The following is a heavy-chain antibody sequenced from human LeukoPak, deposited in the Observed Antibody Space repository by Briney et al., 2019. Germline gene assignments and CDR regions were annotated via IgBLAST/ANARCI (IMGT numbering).Heavy chain of an antibody. Sequence: SVKVSCKASGGTFSSYAISWVRQAPGQGLEWMGGIIPIFGTANYAQKFQGRVTITADESTSTAYMELSSLRSEDTAVYYCARSEGYSYGFFDYWGQGTLVTVSS. CDR1: GGTFSSYA. V-gene: IGHV1-69*13. D-gene: IGHD5-18*01. CDR3: ARSEGYSYGFFDY. J-gene: IGHJ4*02. CDR2: IIPIFGTA.